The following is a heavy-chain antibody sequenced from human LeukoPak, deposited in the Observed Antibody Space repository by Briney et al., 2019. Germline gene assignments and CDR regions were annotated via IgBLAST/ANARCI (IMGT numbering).Heavy chain of an antibody. Sequence: GGSLRLSCVVSGFTVSSNLMTWVRQAPGKGLEWVSVIYSGGSTYYADSVKGRFTISRDSSKNTVYLQMNSLRAEDTAVYYCARSYSSGFAIDYWGQGTLVTVSS. CDR2: IYSGGST. CDR3: ARSYSSGFAIDY. V-gene: IGHV3-66*01. CDR1: GFTVSSNL. J-gene: IGHJ4*02. D-gene: IGHD6-19*01.